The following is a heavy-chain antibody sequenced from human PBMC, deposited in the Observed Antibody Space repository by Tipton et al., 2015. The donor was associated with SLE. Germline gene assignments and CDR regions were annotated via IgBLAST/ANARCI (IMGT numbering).Heavy chain of an antibody. D-gene: IGHD2/OR15-2a*01. CDR2: SRNKGNTYNT. CDR3: ATEYYSRLQT. V-gene: IGHV3-72*01. Sequence: SLRLSCAASGFAFSDYYMDWVRQAPGKGLEWVGLSRNKGNTYNTEYAASVKGRFTISRDDSKDSLYLQMDNLKSEDTAVYYCATEYYSRLQTWGQGTLVTVSS. CDR1: GFAFSDYY. J-gene: IGHJ5*02.